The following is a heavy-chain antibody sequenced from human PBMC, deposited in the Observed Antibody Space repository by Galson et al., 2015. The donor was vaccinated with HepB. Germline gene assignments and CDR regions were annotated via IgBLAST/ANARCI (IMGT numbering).Heavy chain of an antibody. D-gene: IGHD6-13*01. CDR3: ARVFLLLAAAAGPGLNYYYGMDV. V-gene: IGHV6-1*01. CDR1: GDSVSSNSAA. CDR2: TYYRSKWYN. Sequence: CAISGDSVSSNSAAWNWIRQSPSRGLEWLGRTYYRSKWYNDYAVSVKSRITINPDTSKNQFSLQLNSVTPEDTAVYYCARVFLLLAAAAGPGLNYYYGMDVWGQGTTITVSS. J-gene: IGHJ6*02.